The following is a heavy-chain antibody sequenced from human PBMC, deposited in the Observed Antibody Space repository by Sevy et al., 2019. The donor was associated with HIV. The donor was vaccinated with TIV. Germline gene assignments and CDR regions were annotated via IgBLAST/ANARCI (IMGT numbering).Heavy chain of an antibody. Sequence: ASVKVSCKASGYTFTNHGISWVRQAPGQGLEWMGWINPHNGNTKYAQKLQGRVTMTTDTSTNTGYMGVRSLRSDDTAVYYCAREGTLVTMIIWGQGTLVTVSS. CDR2: INPHNGNT. CDR1: GYTFTNHG. V-gene: IGHV1-18*01. CDR3: AREGTLVTMII. D-gene: IGHD3-22*01. J-gene: IGHJ4*02.